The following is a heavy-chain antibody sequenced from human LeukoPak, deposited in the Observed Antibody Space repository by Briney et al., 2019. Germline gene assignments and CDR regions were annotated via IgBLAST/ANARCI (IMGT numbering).Heavy chain of an antibody. CDR3: AKDIGEGSAWYQGLDY. J-gene: IGHJ4*02. CDR1: GFTFDDYA. CDR2: ISGDGRST. V-gene: IGHV3-43*02. Sequence: GGSLRLSCAASGFTFDDYAMHWVRQAPGKGLEWVSLISGDGRSTYYADSVKGRFTISRDNSKNSLYLQMNSLRTEDTAFYYCAKDIGEGSAWYQGLDYRGQGTLVTVSS. D-gene: IGHD6-19*01.